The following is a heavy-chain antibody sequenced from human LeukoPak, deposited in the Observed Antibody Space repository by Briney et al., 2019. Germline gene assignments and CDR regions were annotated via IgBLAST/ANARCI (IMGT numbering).Heavy chain of an antibody. CDR2: IYSNNGGT. Sequence: ASVKVSCKASGYTFTGYYIHWVRQAPGQGLEWMGWIYSNNGGTDYAQKFQGRVTMTRDTSISTAYMEVSRVRSDDTAVYYCARGFRTGDMTTFAHWGQGTLVIVSS. D-gene: IGHD2-15*01. V-gene: IGHV1-2*02. CDR3: ARGFRTGDMTTFAH. J-gene: IGHJ4*02. CDR1: GYTFTGYY.